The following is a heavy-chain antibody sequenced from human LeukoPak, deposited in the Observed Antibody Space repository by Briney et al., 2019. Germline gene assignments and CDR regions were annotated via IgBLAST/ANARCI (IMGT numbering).Heavy chain of an antibody. Sequence: GGSLRLSCAASGFTFSSYSMNWAPQAPGEGLEWVSSISSSSSYIYYADSVKGRFTISRDNDKSSLYLQMNSLRAEDTAVYYCARVLAPHRGYYYGMDVWGQGTTVTVS. CDR2: ISSSSSYI. V-gene: IGHV3-21*01. J-gene: IGHJ6*02. CDR3: ARVLAPHRGYYYGMDV. CDR1: GFTFSSYS.